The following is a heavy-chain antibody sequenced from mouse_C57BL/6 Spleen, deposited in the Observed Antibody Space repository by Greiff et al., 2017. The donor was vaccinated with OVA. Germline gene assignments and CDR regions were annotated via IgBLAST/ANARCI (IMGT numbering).Heavy chain of an antibody. CDR2: IYPRSGNT. CDR1: GYTFTSYG. Sequence: LQESGAELARPGASVKLSCTASGYTFTSYGISWVKQRTGQGLEWIGEIYPRSGNTYYNEKFKGKATLTADKSSSTAYMELRSLTSEDSAVYFCARSPDYYGSSPFDYWGQGTTLTVSS. CDR3: ARSPDYYGSSPFDY. J-gene: IGHJ2*01. V-gene: IGHV1-81*01. D-gene: IGHD1-1*01.